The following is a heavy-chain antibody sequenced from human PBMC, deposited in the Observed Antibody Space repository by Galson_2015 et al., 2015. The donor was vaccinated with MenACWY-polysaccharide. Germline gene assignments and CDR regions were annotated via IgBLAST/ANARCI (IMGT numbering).Heavy chain of an antibody. CDR2: INADGSAT. CDR3: TKAGAKYCRGSSCYFNWFDP. CDR1: GFSFSTYW. Sequence: SLRLSCAASGFSFSTYWMHWVRHAPGKGLVWVSRINADGSATDYADSVRGRFTISRGNAKNTLYLEMNSLRAEDTAVYYCTKAGAKYCRGSSCYFNWFDPWGQRTLVTVSS. D-gene: IGHD2-15*01. V-gene: IGHV3-74*01. J-gene: IGHJ5*02.